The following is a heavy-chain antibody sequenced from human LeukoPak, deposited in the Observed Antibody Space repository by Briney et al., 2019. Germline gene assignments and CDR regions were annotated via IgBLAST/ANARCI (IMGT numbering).Heavy chain of an antibody. D-gene: IGHD5-12*01. CDR2: IKQDGSEK. CDR3: AKRGYSGYGYYFDY. CDR1: GFTFSSYW. V-gene: IGHV3-7*02. Sequence: GGSLRLSCAASGFTFSSYWMSWVRQAPGKGLEWVANIKQDGSEKYYVDFVKGRFTISRDNAKNSLYLQMNSLRAEDTAVYYCAKRGYSGYGYYFDYWGQGTLVTVSS. J-gene: IGHJ4*02.